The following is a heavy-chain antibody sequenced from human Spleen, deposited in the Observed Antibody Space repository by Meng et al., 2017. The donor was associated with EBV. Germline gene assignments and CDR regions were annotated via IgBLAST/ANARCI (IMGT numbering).Heavy chain of an antibody. D-gene: IGHD5-12*01. Sequence: ESGPVRVMPSQTLSLLCAVSGHPISSAAYFWNWSRPPPGRGLELIGHIFYSGTTSYNPSLESRLTISVDTSKNQFSLNLTSVTAADTAVYYCARVAIYSGYDFDSWGQGTLVTVSS. CDR2: IFYSGTT. J-gene: IGHJ4*02. CDR1: GHPISSAAYF. V-gene: IGHV4-30-4*08. CDR3: ARVAIYSGYDFDS.